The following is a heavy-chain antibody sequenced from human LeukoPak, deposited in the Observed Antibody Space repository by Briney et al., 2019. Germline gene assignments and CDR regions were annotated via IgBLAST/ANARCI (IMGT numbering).Heavy chain of an antibody. Sequence: GGSLRLSCAASGFTFSSYSMNWVRQAPGKGLEWVSYISSSSSTIYYADSVKGRFTISRDNAKNSLYLQMNSLRAEDTAVYYCARGRYGGSDGYFDCWGQGTLVTVSS. CDR3: ARGRYGGSDGYFDC. CDR2: ISSSSSTI. D-gene: IGHD3-10*01. CDR1: GFTFSSYS. V-gene: IGHV3-48*01. J-gene: IGHJ4*02.